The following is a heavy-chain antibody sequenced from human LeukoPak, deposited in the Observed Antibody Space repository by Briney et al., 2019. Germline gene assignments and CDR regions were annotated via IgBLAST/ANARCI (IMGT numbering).Heavy chain of an antibody. D-gene: IGHD2-21*02. V-gene: IGHV3-7*03. J-gene: IGHJ6*02. CDR1: GFTFSSYW. Sequence: GGSLRLSCAASGFTFSSYWMSWVRQAPGKGLEWVANIKQDGSEKYYVDSVKGRFTISRDNAKNSLYLQMNSLRAEDTAVYYCARGSMGDSHYYYYYGMDVWGQGTTVTVSS. CDR3: ARGSMGDSHYYYYYGMDV. CDR2: IKQDGSEK.